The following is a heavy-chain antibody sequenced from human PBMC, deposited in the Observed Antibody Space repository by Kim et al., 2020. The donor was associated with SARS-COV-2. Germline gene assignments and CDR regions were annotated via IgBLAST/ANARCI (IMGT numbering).Heavy chain of an antibody. CDR1: GYTFTSYD. V-gene: IGHV1-8*02. J-gene: IGHJ4*02. CDR3: ARERRQWLAVDY. CDR2: LNPNSGNT. D-gene: IGHD6-19*01. Sequence: ASVKVSCKASGYTFTSYDINWVRQATGQGLEWMGWLNPNSGNTGYAQKFQGRVTMTRNTSISTAYMDLSSLRSEDTAVYYCARERRQWLAVDYWGQGTLVTASS.